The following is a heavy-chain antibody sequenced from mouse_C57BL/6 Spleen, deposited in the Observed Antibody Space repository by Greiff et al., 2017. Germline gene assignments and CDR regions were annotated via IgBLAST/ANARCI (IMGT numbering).Heavy chain of an antibody. Sequence: QVQLKESGPGLVQPSPSLSITCTVSGFSLTSYGVHWVRQPPGQGLEWLGVIWSGGSTDYNAAFISRLSISKDNSKSHVFFKMNSLQADDTAIYYCAKSDYGSSQYYFDYWGQGTTLTVSS. V-gene: IGHV2-4*01. CDR3: AKSDYGSSQYYFDY. CDR2: IWSGGST. CDR1: GFSLTSYG. J-gene: IGHJ2*01. D-gene: IGHD1-1*01.